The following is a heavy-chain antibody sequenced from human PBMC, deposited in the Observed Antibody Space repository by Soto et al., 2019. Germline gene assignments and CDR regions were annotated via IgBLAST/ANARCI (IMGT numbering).Heavy chain of an antibody. CDR3: AKNHCYYTTCQLIAF. D-gene: IGHD3-3*01. CDR2: ISNVGDTT. V-gene: IGHV3-23*01. J-gene: IGHJ4*02. Sequence: EVQLLESGGGLVQPGSSLRLSCVASGFTFSDYAMSWVRQTPGKGLEWVSAISNVGDTTSYADFVKGRFIISRDNSGNTLYIQMNSLRGDDPAVYYCAKNHCYYTTCQLIAFWGQGTLVHVSS. CDR1: GFTFSDYA.